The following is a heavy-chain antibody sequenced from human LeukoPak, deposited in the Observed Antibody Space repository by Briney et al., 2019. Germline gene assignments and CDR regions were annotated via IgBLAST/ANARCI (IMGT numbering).Heavy chain of an antibody. CDR2: ISGSGGST. CDR3: TTDPGNNWNDS. CDR1: GFTFSSYS. V-gene: IGHV3-23*01. Sequence: PGGSLRLSCAASGFTFSSYSMSWVRQAPGKGLEWVSAISGSGGSTYYADSVKGRFTISRDNSKNTLYLQMNILRAEDTAVYYCTTDPGNNWNDSWGQGTLVTVSS. J-gene: IGHJ5*01.